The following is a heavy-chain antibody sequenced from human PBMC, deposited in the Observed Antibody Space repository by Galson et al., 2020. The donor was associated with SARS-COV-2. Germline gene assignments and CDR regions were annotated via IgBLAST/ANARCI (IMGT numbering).Heavy chain of an antibody. J-gene: IGHJ6*02. CDR3: ANGPPVNPQPRYQPPFGVDYYYYGMDV. V-gene: IGHV3-23*01. Sequence: GGSLRLSCAASGFTFSSYAMSWVRQAPGKGLEWVSAISGSGGSTYYADSVKGRFTISRDNSKNTLYLQMNSLRAEDTAVYYCANGPPVNPQPRYQPPFGVDYYYYGMDVWGQGTTVTVSS. CDR2: ISGSGGST. CDR1: GFTFSSYA. D-gene: IGHD3-3*01.